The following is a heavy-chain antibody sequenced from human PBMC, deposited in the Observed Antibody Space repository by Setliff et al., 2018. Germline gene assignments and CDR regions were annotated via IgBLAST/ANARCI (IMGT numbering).Heavy chain of an antibody. D-gene: IGHD7-27*01. J-gene: IGHJ4*02. CDR1: GYTFTSYA. CDR3: ARAPANWGSGGSGDIYYFDY. CDR2: INTNTGNP. V-gene: IGHV7-4-1*02. Sequence: ASVKVSCKASGYTFTSYAMHWVRQAPGQRLEWMGWINTNTGNPTYAQGFTGRFVFSLDTSVSTGYLQISSLKAEDTAVYYCARAPANWGSGGSGDIYYFDYWGQGTLVTVSS.